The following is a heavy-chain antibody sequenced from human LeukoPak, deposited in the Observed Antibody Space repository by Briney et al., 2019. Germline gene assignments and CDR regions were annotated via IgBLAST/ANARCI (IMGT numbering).Heavy chain of an antibody. D-gene: IGHD3-22*01. V-gene: IGHV4-59*08. CDR1: GDSISTYY. CDR3: ARLVYDSRGYYFDY. CDR2: IRYSGSA. J-gene: IGHJ4*02. Sequence: SETLSLTCTVSGDSISTYYWSWIRQPPGKGLEWIGYIRYSGSANYNPSLRSRATISIDTSKNQFSLKPSSVTAADTAVYHCARLVYDSRGYYFDYWGQGTLVTVSS.